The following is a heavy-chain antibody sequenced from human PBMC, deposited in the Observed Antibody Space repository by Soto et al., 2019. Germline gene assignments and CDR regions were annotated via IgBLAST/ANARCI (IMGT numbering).Heavy chain of an antibody. CDR3: ARARSEMATIFDY. V-gene: IGHV3-48*03. CDR2: ISSSGSTI. D-gene: IGHD5-12*01. Sequence: QPGGSLRLSCAASGFTFSSYEMNWVRQAPGKGLEWVSYISSSGSTIYYADSVKGRFTISRDNAKNSLYLQMNSLRAEDTAVYYCARARSEMATIFDYWGQGTLVTVSS. J-gene: IGHJ4*02. CDR1: GFTFSSYE.